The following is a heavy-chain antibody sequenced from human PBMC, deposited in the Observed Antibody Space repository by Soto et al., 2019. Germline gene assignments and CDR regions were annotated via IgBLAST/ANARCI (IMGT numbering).Heavy chain of an antibody. D-gene: IGHD2-15*01. CDR3: ARVVGIVVVVAATHSPWFDP. CDR1: GGSISSGGYY. V-gene: IGHV4-31*03. Sequence: QVQLQESGPGLVKPSQTLSLTCTVSGGSISSGGYYWSWIRQHPGKGLEWIGYIYYSGSTYYNPSLKSRVTISVDTSKNQFSLKLSSVTAADTAVYYCARVVGIVVVVAATHSPWFDPWGQGTLVTVSS. J-gene: IGHJ5*02. CDR2: IYYSGST.